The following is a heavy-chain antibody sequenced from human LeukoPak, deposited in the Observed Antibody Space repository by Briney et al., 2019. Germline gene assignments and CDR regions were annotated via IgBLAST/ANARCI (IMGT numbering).Heavy chain of an antibody. CDR1: GFTFSSYG. CDR2: ISGSGGST. CDR3: TTEGHSYADNDY. Sequence: GGSLRLSCAASGFTFSSYGMSWVRQAPGKGLEWVSAISGSGGSTYYADSVKGRFTISRDNSKNTLYLQMNSLKTEDTAVYYCTTEGHSYADNDYWGQGTLVTVSS. J-gene: IGHJ4*02. D-gene: IGHD5-18*01. V-gene: IGHV3-23*01.